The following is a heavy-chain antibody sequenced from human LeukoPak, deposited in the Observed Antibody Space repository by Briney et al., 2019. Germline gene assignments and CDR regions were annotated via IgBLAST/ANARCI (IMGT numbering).Heavy chain of an antibody. V-gene: IGHV3-23*01. CDR3: ARGGTYGSGRNQHTTLDY. J-gene: IGHJ4*02. CDR2: ISGSGGST. Sequence: GGSLRLSCATSGFTYSSCVMAWVRQAPGKGLEWVSSISGSGGSTYYADSVKGRFTISRDNSMNTLYLQMNSLTAEDTAVYYCARGGTYGSGRNQHTTLDYWGQGTLVTVSS. CDR1: GFTYSSCV. D-gene: IGHD3-10*01.